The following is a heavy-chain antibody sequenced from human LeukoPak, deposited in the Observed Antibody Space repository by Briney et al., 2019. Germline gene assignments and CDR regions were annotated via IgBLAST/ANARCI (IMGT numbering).Heavy chain of an antibody. CDR1: GFTFSSYG. V-gene: IGHV3-23*01. Sequence: PGGTLRLSCAASGFTFSSYGMGWVRQAPGKGLEWVSAISGSGDSTYYADSVKGRFTISRDNSKNTLYLQMNSLRAEDTAVYYCAELGITMIGGVWGKGTTVTISS. CDR3: AELGITMIGGV. J-gene: IGHJ6*04. D-gene: IGHD3-10*02. CDR2: ISGSGDST.